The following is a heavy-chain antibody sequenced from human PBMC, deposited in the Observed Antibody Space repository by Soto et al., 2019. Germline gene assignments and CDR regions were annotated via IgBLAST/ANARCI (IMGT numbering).Heavy chain of an antibody. CDR2: ISGSGGTI. V-gene: IGHV3-23*01. Sequence: EVQLLESGGGLVQPGGSLRLSCAASGFTFSTNAMSWVRQAPGKGLEWVSGISGSGGTIYYADSVKGRFTMSRDNSRNTLYLQMNSLRAEDTSVYYCAKVRDYYDSSGYSGLDYWGQGTLVTVSS. CDR1: GFTFSTNA. D-gene: IGHD3-22*01. CDR3: AKVRDYYDSSGYSGLDY. J-gene: IGHJ4*02.